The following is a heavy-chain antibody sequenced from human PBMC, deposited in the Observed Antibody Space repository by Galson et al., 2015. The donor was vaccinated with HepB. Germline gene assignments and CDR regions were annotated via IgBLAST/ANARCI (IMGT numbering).Heavy chain of an antibody. Sequence: SLRLSCAASGFTFRSYAMSWVRQAPGKGLGWVSAISPSGGSTYYAASVKGRFTISRDNSKNTLYLQMNSLRADDTAVYYCAKMGMASAGLGGYHGHTVEDSWGQGTLVPVSS. CDR1: GFTFRSYA. V-gene: IGHV3-23*01. D-gene: IGHD6-13*01. J-gene: IGHJ4*02. CDR2: ISPSGGST. CDR3: AKMGMASAGLGGYHGHTVEDS.